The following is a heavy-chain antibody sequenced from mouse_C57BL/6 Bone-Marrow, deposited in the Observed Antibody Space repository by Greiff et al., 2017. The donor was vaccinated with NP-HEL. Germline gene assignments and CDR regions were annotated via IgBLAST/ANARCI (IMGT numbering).Heavy chain of an antibody. Sequence: QVQLQQPGAELVKPGASVKLSCKASGYTFTSYWMHWVKQRPGQGLEWIGMIHPNSGSTNYNEKFKSKATLTVDKSSSTAYMQLSSPTSEDSAVYYCARPPITTVVATSDYWGQGTTLTVSS. D-gene: IGHD1-1*01. CDR3: ARPPITTVVATSDY. V-gene: IGHV1-64*01. CDR1: GYTFTSYW. J-gene: IGHJ2*01. CDR2: IHPNSGST.